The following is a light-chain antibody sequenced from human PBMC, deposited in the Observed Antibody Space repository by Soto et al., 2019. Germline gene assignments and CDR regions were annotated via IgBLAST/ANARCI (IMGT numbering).Light chain of an antibody. J-gene: IGKJ1*01. CDR3: QQYNNWRPQT. CDR2: GAS. V-gene: IGKV3-15*01. Sequence: EIVMTQSPATLSVSPGERATLSCRASQSVSSNLAWYQQKPGQAPRLLIYGASTRATGIPARFSGSGSGTDFTLTIRSLQSEDCAVYYCQQYNNWRPQTFGQGTKVEIK. CDR1: QSVSSN.